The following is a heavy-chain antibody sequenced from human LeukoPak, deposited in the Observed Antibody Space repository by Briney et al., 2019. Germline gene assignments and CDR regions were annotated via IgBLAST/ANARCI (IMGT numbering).Heavy chain of an antibody. V-gene: IGHV5-51*01. J-gene: IGHJ4*02. Sequence: GESLKISCKGSGYSFTNYWIGWVRQMPGKGLEWMGIIYPGDPDTRYSPSFQGQVTISADKSISTAYLQWSSLKASDTAMYYCARQSVSSGPPIDYWGQGTLVTVSS. D-gene: IGHD3-22*01. CDR3: ARQSVSSGPPIDY. CDR1: GYSFTNYW. CDR2: IYPGDPDT.